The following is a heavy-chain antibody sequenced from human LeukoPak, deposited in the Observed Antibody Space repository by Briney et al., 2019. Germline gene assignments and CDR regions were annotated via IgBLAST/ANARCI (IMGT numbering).Heavy chain of an antibody. J-gene: IGHJ4*02. Sequence: GGSLRLSCAASGFNFRDYCMHWVRQAPGKGLEWVAYTRDDGSKNWYGDSVKGRFTISRDNSKSTLYLQMNSLRGEDTAVYYCANGDCWGGRCNSGVYWGQGTMVTVSS. CDR3: ANGDCWGGRCNSGVY. CDR1: GFNFRDYC. V-gene: IGHV3-30*02. CDR2: TRDDGSKN. D-gene: IGHD2-21*01.